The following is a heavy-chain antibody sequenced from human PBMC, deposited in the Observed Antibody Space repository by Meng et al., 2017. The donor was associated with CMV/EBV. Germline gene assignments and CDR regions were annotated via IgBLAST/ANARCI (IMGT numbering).Heavy chain of an antibody. J-gene: IGHJ6*02. CDR2: ISSSGSTI. D-gene: IGHD2/OR15-2a*01. V-gene: IGHV3-48*03. Sequence: GGSLRLSCSASGFTFSMFSTYEMNWVRQAPGKGLEWVSYISSSGSTIYYADSVKGRFTISRDNAKNSLYLQMNSLRAEDTAVYYCARGFLRAEYYYGMDVWGQGTTVTVSS. CDR1: GFTFSMFSTYE. CDR3: ARGFLRAEYYYGMDV.